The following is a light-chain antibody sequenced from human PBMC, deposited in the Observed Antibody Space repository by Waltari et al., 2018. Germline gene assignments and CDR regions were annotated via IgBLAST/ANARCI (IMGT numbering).Light chain of an antibody. CDR3: AAWDDSLNGPV. CDR1: SSNIGSNT. J-gene: IGLJ6*01. V-gene: IGLV1-44*01. Sequence: QSVLTQPPSASGTPGQRVTISCSGSSSNIGSNTVNWYQQLPGTAPKLLIYSNNQRPSGVPDRFSGSKSGTSASLAISGLQSEDEADYYCAAWDDSLNGPVFGSGTKVIVL. CDR2: SNN.